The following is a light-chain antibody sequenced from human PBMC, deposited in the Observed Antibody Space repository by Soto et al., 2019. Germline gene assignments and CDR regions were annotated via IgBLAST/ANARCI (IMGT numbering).Light chain of an antibody. Sequence: MLFPQSPFTLSLSHGARATLSCRASQSVSSSYLAWYQQKPGQAPRLLIYGASSRATGIPARFSGSGSGTDFTLTISSLEPEDFAVYYCQQRSNWPRLTFGGGTKVDIK. J-gene: IGKJ4*01. CDR1: QSVSSSY. CDR3: QQRSNWPRLT. V-gene: IGKV3D-20*02. CDR2: GAS.